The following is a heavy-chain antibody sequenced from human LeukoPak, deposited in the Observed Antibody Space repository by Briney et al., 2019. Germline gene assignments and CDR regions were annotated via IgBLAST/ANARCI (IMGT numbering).Heavy chain of an antibody. CDR2: IYYSGST. V-gene: IGHV4-39*01. CDR3: ARSSPRTYCSGGSCHGNWFDP. CDR1: GGSISSSSYY. J-gene: IGHJ5*02. Sequence: SETLSLTCTVSGGSISSSSYYRGWIRQPPGKGLEWIGSIYYSGSTYYNPSLKSRVTISVDTSKNQFSLRLSSVTAADTAVYYCARSSPRTYCSGGSCHGNWFDPWGQGTLVTVSS. D-gene: IGHD2-15*01.